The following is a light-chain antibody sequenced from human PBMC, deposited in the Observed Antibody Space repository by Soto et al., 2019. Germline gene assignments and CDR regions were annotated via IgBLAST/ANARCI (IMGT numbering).Light chain of an antibody. V-gene: IGKV1-27*01. CDR2: AAS. CDR1: QGISNY. CDR3: QRYISAPFS. J-gene: IGKJ3*01. Sequence: DIQMTQSPSSLSASVGDRVTITCRATQGISNYLAWYQQKPGKVPKLLIYAASTLQSGAPSRFSGSGSGTDFTLTISTLQPEDVPTYEGQRYISAPFSFGPGTNVYIK.